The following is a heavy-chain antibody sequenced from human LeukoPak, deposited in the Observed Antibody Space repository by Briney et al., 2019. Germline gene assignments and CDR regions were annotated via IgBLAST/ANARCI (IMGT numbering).Heavy chain of an antibody. V-gene: IGHV3-48*03. Sequence: GGSLRLSCAASGFTLSSYEMNWVRQAPGKGLEWVSYISSSGSTIYYADSVKGRFTISRDNAKNSLYLQMNSLRAEDTAVYYCARGRALYYYDSSGYYYWGQGTLVTVSS. CDR2: ISSSGSTI. D-gene: IGHD3-22*01. CDR3: ARGRALYYYDSSGYYY. J-gene: IGHJ4*02. CDR1: GFTLSSYE.